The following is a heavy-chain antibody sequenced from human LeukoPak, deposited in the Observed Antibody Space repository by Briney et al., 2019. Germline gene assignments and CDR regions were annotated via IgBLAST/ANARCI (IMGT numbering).Heavy chain of an antibody. CDR3: ARVPVPAAIHDIWFDP. Sequence: PSETLSLTCTVSGGSISSYYWSWLRQPPGKGLEWIGYIYYSGSTNYNPSLKSRVTISVDTSKNQFSLKLSSVTAADTAVYYCARVPVPAAIHDIWFDPWGQGTLVTVSS. J-gene: IGHJ5*02. CDR1: GGSISSYY. D-gene: IGHD2-2*01. CDR2: IYYSGST. V-gene: IGHV4-59*01.